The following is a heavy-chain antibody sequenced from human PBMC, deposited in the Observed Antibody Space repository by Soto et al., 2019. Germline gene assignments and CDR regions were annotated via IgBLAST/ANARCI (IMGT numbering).Heavy chain of an antibody. D-gene: IGHD5-12*01. CDR1: GFTFSSYG. CDR2: ISYDGSNK. Sequence: GGSLRLSCAASGFTFSSYGMHWVRQAPGKGLEWVAVISYDGSNKYYADSGKGRFTISRDNSKNTLYLQMNSLRAEDTAVYYCAKERGYDTYYFDYWGQGTLVTVSS. J-gene: IGHJ4*02. V-gene: IGHV3-30*18. CDR3: AKERGYDTYYFDY.